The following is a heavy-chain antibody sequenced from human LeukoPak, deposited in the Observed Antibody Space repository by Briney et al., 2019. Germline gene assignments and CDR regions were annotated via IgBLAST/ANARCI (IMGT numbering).Heavy chain of an antibody. J-gene: IGHJ2*01. Sequence: GASVKVSCKASGYTFTSYAMNWVRQAPGQGLEWMGWINTNTGNPTYAQGFTGRFVFSLDTSVSTAYLQISSLKAEDTAVYYCAREEGLTYYYDSSGYLSYWYFDLWGRGTLVTVSS. CDR1: GYTFTSYA. V-gene: IGHV7-4-1*02. CDR2: INTNTGNP. D-gene: IGHD3-22*01. CDR3: AREEGLTYYYDSSGYLSYWYFDL.